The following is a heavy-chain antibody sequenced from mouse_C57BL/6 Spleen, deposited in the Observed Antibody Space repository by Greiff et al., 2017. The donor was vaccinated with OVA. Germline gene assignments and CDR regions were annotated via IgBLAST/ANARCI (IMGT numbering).Heavy chain of an antibody. CDR3: ARRGGGLRLYFDY. CDR1: GYTFTDYY. J-gene: IGHJ2*01. V-gene: IGHV1-26*01. CDR2: INPNNGGT. D-gene: IGHD2-4*01. Sequence: EVQLQQSGPELVKPGASVKISCKASGYTFTDYYMNWVKQSHGKSLEWIGDINPNNGGTSYNQKFKGKATLTVDKSSSTAYMELRSLTSDDSAVYYCARRGGGLRLYFDYWGQGTTLTVSS.